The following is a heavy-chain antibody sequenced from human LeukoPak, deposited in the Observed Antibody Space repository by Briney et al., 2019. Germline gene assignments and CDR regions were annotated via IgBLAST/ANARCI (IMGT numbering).Heavy chain of an antibody. CDR1: GFSFSGYG. CDR3: AALHTGTFVDY. V-gene: IGHV3-30*02. J-gene: IGHJ4*02. CDR2: IRYDGRTK. D-gene: IGHD4-17*01. Sequence: PGGSLRLSCAASGFSFSGYGMHWVREVPGTGLEWVAFIRYDGRTKFYADSVKGRFAISRDNSKNTLSLQMNSLRTEDTAVYYCAALHTGTFVDYWGQGTLVTVSS.